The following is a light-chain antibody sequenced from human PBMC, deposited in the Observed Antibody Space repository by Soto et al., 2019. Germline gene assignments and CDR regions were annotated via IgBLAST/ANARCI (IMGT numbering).Light chain of an antibody. V-gene: IGLV2-11*01. CDR3: CSYGGSFPYV. Sequence: QSVLTQPPSVSGSPGQSVTISCTGTSSDVGGYDYVSWYQQRPGKAPKLLIYDVTKRPSGVPDRFSGSKSGNTAFLTISGLQAEDEADSYCCSYGGSFPYVFGTGTKVTVL. CDR2: DVT. J-gene: IGLJ1*01. CDR1: SSDVGGYDY.